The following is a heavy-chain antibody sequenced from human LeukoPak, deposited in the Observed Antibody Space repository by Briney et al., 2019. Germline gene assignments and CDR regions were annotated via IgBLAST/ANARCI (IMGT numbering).Heavy chain of an antibody. CDR2: INPNSGGT. CDR1: GYTFTGYY. Sequence: ASVKVSCKASGYTFTGYYMHWVRQAPGQGLEWMGRINPNSGGTNYAQKFQGRVTMTRDTSISTAYMELSRLRSDDTAVYYCARISRREQWQVRGFSVAFDIWGQGTMVTVSS. J-gene: IGHJ3*02. CDR3: ARISRREQWQVRGFSVAFDI. V-gene: IGHV1-2*06. D-gene: IGHD6-19*01.